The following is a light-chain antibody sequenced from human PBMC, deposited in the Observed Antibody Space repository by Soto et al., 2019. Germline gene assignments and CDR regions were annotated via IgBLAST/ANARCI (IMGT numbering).Light chain of an antibody. J-gene: IGLJ1*01. CDR3: ATWDDSLNGFYV. CDR2: RNN. CDR1: SSNIGAGYD. V-gene: IGLV1-47*01. Sequence: QSVLTQPPSVSGAPGERVTISCSGSSSNIGAGYDVHWYQHLPGTAPKLLIYRNNQRPSGVPDRFSGSKSGTSASLAISGLRSDDEADYFCATWDDSLNGFYVFGTGTKLTVL.